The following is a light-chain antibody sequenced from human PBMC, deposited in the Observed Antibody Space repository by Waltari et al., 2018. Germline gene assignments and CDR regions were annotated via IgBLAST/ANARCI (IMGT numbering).Light chain of an antibody. V-gene: IGKV3-11*01. Sequence: EIVLTQPPGTLSLSPGERATLSCRASQSVSNMLAWYQQKPGQAPRLLIYDTSNRATGIPARCSGSGSGTDFTLTISSLEPEEFAVYYCQQRSNWPPTFGQGTKVEI. CDR3: QQRSNWPPT. CDR1: QSVSNM. J-gene: IGKJ1*01. CDR2: DTS.